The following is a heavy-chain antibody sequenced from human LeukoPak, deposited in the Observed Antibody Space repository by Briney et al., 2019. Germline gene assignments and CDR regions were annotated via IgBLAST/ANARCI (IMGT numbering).Heavy chain of an antibody. CDR2: ISSSSSYI. D-gene: IGHD6-13*01. CDR1: GFTFSSYS. CDR3: ARREQLVLPYYYGMDV. V-gene: IGHV3-21*01. Sequence: GGSLRLSCAASGFTFSSYSMNWVRQAPGKGLEWVSSISSSSSYIYYADSVKGRFTISRDNAKNSLYPQMNSLRAEDTAVYYCARREQLVLPYYYGMDVWGQGTTVTVSS. J-gene: IGHJ6*02.